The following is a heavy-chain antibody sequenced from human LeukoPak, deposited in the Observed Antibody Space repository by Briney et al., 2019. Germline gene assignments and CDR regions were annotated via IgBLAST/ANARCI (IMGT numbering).Heavy chain of an antibody. J-gene: IGHJ4*02. CDR2: INHSGST. Sequence: SETLSLTCAVYGGSFSGYYWSWIRQPPGKGLEWIGEINHSGSTNYNPSLKSRVTISVDTSKNQFSLKLSSVTAADTAVYYCARACSSSYYFDYWGQGTLVTVSS. D-gene: IGHD6-6*01. CDR1: GGSFSGYY. V-gene: IGHV4-34*01. CDR3: ARACSSSYYFDY.